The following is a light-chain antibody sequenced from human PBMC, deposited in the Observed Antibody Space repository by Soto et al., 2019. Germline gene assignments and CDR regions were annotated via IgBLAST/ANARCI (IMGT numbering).Light chain of an antibody. CDR2: DND. Sequence: QSVLTQPPSVSAAPGQKVTISCSGSSANIENNYVSWYQHLPGTAPKLLIYDNDKRPSGVPDRFSGSKSGTSASLAISGLRSEDEADYYCAAWEDSPDGYVFXTGTKVTVL. J-gene: IGLJ1*01. CDR3: AAWEDSPDGYV. CDR1: SANIENNY. V-gene: IGLV1-51*01.